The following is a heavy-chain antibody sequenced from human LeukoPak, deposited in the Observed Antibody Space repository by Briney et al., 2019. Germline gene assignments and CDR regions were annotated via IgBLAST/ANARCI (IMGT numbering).Heavy chain of an antibody. CDR3: ARSVDGDYVPYYCGMDV. J-gene: IGHJ6*02. CDR2: IIPIFGIA. Sequence: EASVKVSCKASGGPFSSYAISWVRQGPGQGLGWMGRIIPIFGIANYAQKFQGRVTITADKSTSTAYMELSSLRSEDTAVYYCARSVDGDYVPYYCGMDVWGQGTTVTVSS. V-gene: IGHV1-69*04. D-gene: IGHD4-17*01. CDR1: GGPFSSYA.